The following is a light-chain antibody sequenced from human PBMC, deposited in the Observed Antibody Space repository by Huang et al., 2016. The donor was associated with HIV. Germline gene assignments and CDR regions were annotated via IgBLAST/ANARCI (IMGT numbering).Light chain of an antibody. CDR2: GAS. V-gene: IGKV3D-15*01. Sequence: EIVMTQSPATLSVSPGERATLSCRASQSIRNNLAWYQQKPGQAHRLVIYGASTRATGVPARFSGSGSGTDFTLTISSLQSEDVAVYYCQQYDNWPPWTFGQGTKVEIK. J-gene: IGKJ1*01. CDR3: QQYDNWPPWT. CDR1: QSIRNN.